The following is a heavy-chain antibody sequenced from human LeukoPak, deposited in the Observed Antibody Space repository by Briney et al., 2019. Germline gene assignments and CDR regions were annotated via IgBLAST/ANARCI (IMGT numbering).Heavy chain of an antibody. CDR2: IHNDGTFG. D-gene: IGHD3-16*01. CDR3: AKEEVPFRGYLDV. V-gene: IGHV3-33*03. J-gene: IGHJ6*03. CDR1: GFTFSHFG. Sequence: GKSLTLSCTASGFTFSHFGMQWVRQAPGKGLEWVAVIHNDGTFGQYADSVKGRFTISKDNSQNILYLEMNSLRDDDTAVYYCAKEEVPFRGYLDVWGKGTTVTVS.